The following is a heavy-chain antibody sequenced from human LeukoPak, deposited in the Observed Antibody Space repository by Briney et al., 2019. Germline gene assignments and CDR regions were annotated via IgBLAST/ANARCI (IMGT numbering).Heavy chain of an antibody. D-gene: IGHD2-15*01. CDR1: GFTFSSYS. CDR2: ISSSSSYI. Sequence: GGSLRLSCTASGFTFSSYSMNWVRQAPGKGLEWVSSISSSSSYIYYADSVKGRFTISRDNARNSLYLQMNSLRAEDTAVYYCARDGLAAATLHWCFDLWGRGTLVTVSS. CDR3: ARDGLAAATLHWCFDL. V-gene: IGHV3-21*01. J-gene: IGHJ2*01.